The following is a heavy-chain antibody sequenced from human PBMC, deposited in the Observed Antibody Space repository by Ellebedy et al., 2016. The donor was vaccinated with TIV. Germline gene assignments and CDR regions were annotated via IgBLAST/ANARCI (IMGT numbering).Heavy chain of an antibody. J-gene: IGHJ4*02. CDR3: AGRGY. D-gene: IGHD3-10*01. CDR1: GFTFSNYW. Sequence: GESLKISXTASGFTFSNYWMHWVRQVPGKGLEWVANIKQDGSEKYYVDSVKGRFTISRDNAKNSLYLQMNSLRAEDTAVYYCAGRGYWGQGTLVTVSS. CDR2: IKQDGSEK. V-gene: IGHV3-7*01.